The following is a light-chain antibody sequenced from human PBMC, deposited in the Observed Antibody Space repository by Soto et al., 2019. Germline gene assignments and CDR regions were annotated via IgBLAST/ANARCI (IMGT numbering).Light chain of an antibody. CDR1: SSDVGAYNY. Sequence: QSALTQPASVSGSPGQSITISCTGTSSDVGAYNYVSWYQQHPVKAPKLMISEVSKRPSGVSNRFSGSKSGNTASLTISGLQDEDEAHYYCSSFTSSNTVVFGGGTKLTVL. V-gene: IGLV2-14*01. J-gene: IGLJ2*01. CDR2: EVS. CDR3: SSFTSSNTVV.